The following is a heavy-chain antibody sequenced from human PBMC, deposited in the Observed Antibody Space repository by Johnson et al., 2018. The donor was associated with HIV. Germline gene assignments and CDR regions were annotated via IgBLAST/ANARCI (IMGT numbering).Heavy chain of an antibody. CDR3: ARVVGYKYGSAGDNDAFDI. D-gene: IGHD5-18*01. CDR2: ITWNGGST. V-gene: IGHV3-20*04. CDR1: GFTFSNAW. Sequence: VQLVESGGGLVQPGGSLRLSCAASGFTFSNAWMSWVRQAPGKGLEWVSGITWNGGSTGYADSVKCRFTISRDNAKNSLYLQMNSLRAEDTALYYCARVVGYKYGSAGDNDAFDIWGQGTMVTVSS. J-gene: IGHJ3*02.